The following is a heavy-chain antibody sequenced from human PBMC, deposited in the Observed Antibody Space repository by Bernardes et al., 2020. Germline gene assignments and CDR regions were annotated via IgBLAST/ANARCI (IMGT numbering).Heavy chain of an antibody. D-gene: IGHD4-17*01. CDR2: INSDGSST. Sequence: GGSLRLSCAASGFTFSSYWMHWVRQAPGKGLVWVSRINSDGSSTSYADSVKGRFTISRDNAKNTLYLQMNSLRAEDTAVYYCARASYGDYGLGAFDIWGQGTMVTVSS. V-gene: IGHV3-74*01. CDR3: ARASYGDYGLGAFDI. CDR1: GFTFSSYW. J-gene: IGHJ3*02.